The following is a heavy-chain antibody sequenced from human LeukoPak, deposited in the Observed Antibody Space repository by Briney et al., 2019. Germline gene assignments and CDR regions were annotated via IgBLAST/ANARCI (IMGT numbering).Heavy chain of an antibody. CDR1: GFTFRNYG. D-gene: IGHD3-10*01. V-gene: IGHV3-33*01. CDR2: IWSDGSEK. CDR3: TSGSGRSPPDFDY. Sequence: PGGSLRLSCAVSGFTFRNYGMHWVRQVPGKGLDWVAVIWSDGSEKYYADSAKGRFTISRDDSKNMLYLQMNSLRVEDTAVYYCTSGSGRSPPDFDYWGQGTPVTVSS. J-gene: IGHJ4*02.